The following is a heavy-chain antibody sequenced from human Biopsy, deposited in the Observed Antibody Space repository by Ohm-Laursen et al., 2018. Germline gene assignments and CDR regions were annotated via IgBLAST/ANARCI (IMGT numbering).Heavy chain of an antibody. Sequence: ASVKVSCNASGYTFTSYAISWVRQAPGQGLEWMGGIIPIFGTANYAQKFQGRVTITADESTSTAYMELSSPRSDDTAVYYCAKDGLRGGSYPFFYRGQGSPGHVSS. CDR1: GYTFTSYA. D-gene: IGHD1-26*01. V-gene: IGHV1-69*13. CDR3: AKDGLRGGSYPFFY. CDR2: IIPIFGTA. J-gene: IGHJ4*02.